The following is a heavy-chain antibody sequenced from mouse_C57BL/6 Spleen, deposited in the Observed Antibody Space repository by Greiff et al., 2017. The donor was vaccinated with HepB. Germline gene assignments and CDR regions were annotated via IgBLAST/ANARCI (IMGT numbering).Heavy chain of an antibody. J-gene: IGHJ4*01. V-gene: IGHV1-54*01. CDR1: GYAFTNYL. Sequence: VQLQESGAELVRPGTSVKVSCKASGYAFTNYLIEWVKQRPGQGLEWIGVINPGSGGTNYNEKFKGKATLTADKSSSTAYMQLSSLTSEDSAVYFCARGDYGSSYAMDYWGQGTSVTVSS. D-gene: IGHD1-1*01. CDR3: ARGDYGSSYAMDY. CDR2: INPGSGGT.